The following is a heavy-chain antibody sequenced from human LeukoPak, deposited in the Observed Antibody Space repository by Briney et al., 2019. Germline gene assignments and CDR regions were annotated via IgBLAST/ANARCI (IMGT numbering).Heavy chain of an antibody. Sequence: SGPTLVNPTQTLTLTCTFSGFSLSTSGVGVGWIRQPPGKALEWLALIYWDDDKRYSPFLKSRLTITKDTSKNQVVLTMTNMDPVDTATYYCALTQSSIAVAGHDAFDIWGQGTMVTVSS. D-gene: IGHD6-19*01. J-gene: IGHJ3*02. CDR3: ALTQSSIAVAGHDAFDI. V-gene: IGHV2-5*02. CDR2: IYWDDDK. CDR1: GFSLSTSGVG.